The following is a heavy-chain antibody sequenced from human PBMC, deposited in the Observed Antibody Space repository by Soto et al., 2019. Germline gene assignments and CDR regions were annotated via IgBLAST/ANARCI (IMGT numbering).Heavy chain of an antibody. CDR3: AKDHGFCSASCYNYHYYGMDV. D-gene: IGHD2-2*02. J-gene: IGHJ6*04. Sequence: PGGSLRLSCAASGFTFSSYGMHWVRQAPGNGLEWVAFISYAGSNKYYADSVKGRFTISRDNSKNTLYLQMNSLRAEDTSVYYCAKDHGFCSASCYNYHYYGMDVWGKGPPLTGSS. CDR1: GFTFSSYG. V-gene: IGHV3-30*18. CDR2: ISYAGSNK.